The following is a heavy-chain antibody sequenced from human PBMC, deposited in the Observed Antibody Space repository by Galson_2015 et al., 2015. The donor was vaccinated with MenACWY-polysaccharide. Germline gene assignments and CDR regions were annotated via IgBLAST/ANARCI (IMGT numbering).Heavy chain of an antibody. J-gene: IGHJ4*02. CDR2: IYSGATT. CDR1: GFAVSTNY. CDR3: ARGGHDYGGNSGIYYFDY. D-gene: IGHD4-23*01. Sequence: SLRLSCAASGFAVSTNYMAWVRQAPGKGLEWVSLIYSGATTYYPDSVTGRFTISRDNSKNTVYLQMNRLRAEDTAVYYCARGGHDYGGNSGIYYFDYSARGTLVTVSS. V-gene: IGHV3-53*01.